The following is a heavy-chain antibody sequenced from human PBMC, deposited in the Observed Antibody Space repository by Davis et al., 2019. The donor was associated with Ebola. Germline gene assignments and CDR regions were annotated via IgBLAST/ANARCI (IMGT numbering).Heavy chain of an antibody. CDR3: ARDSDDYSFDY. J-gene: IGHJ4*02. CDR1: GFTFSSYG. D-gene: IGHD4-11*01. V-gene: IGHV3-30*02. Sequence: GGSLRLSCAASGFTFSSYGMHWVRQAPGKGLEWVAFIRYDGSNKDYADSVKGRFTISRDNSKNTLYLQMNSLRPEDTAVYYCARDSDDYSFDYWGQGTLVTVSS. CDR2: IRYDGSNK.